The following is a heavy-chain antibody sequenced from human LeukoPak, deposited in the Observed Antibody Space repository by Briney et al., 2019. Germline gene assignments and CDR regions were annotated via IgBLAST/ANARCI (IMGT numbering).Heavy chain of an antibody. J-gene: IGHJ4*02. CDR1: GFAFSTYW. CDR3: ARARYSGSPDY. D-gene: IGHD1-26*01. Sequence: GGSLRLSCAASGFAFSTYWVHWVRQAPGKGPVWVSRINSDGSSTSYADSVKGRFTISRDNAKNTLYLQMNSLRAEDTAVYYCARARYSGSPDYWGQGTLVTVSS. CDR2: INSDGSST. V-gene: IGHV3-74*01.